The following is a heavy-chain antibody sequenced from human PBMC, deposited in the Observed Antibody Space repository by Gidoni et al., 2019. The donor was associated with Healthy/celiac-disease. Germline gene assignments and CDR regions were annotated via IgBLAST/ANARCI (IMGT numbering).Heavy chain of an antibody. J-gene: IGHJ3*02. Sequence: QVQLVESGGGVVQPGGSLRLSCSASGFTFSSYGMHWVRQAPGKGLEWVAVISYDGSNKYYADSVKGRFTISRDNSKNTLYLQMNSLRAEDTAVYYCAKTYSSSAEGHAFDIWGQGTMVTVSS. CDR2: ISYDGSNK. V-gene: IGHV3-30*18. CDR1: GFTFSSYG. D-gene: IGHD6-6*01. CDR3: AKTYSSSAEGHAFDI.